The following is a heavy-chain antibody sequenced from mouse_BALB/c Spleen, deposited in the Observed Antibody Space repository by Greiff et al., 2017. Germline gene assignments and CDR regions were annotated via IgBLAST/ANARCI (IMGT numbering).Heavy chain of an antibody. D-gene: IGHD2-4*01. Sequence: DVMLVESGGGLVKPGGSLKLSCAASGFTFSSYTMSWVRQTPEKRLEWVATISSGGSYTYYPDSVKGRFTISRDNAKNTLYLQMSSLRSEDTALYYCARHRGDYPFAYWGQGTLVTVSA. J-gene: IGHJ3*01. CDR2: ISSGGSYT. V-gene: IGHV5-6-4*01. CDR3: ARHRGDYPFAY. CDR1: GFTFSSYT.